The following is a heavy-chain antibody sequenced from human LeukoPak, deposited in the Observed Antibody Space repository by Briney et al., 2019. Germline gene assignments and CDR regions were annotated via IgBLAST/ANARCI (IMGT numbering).Heavy chain of an antibody. D-gene: IGHD6-6*01. J-gene: IGHJ4*02. V-gene: IGHV1-18*01. CDR3: ARDYRGSIAASHFDY. Sequence: ASVKVSCKASGYTFTSYGISWVRQAPGQGLEWMGWISAYNGNTNYAQKLQGRVTMTTDTSTSTAYMELRSLRSDDTAVYYCARDYRGSIAASHFDYWGQGTLVTVSS. CDR1: GYTFTSYG. CDR2: ISAYNGNT.